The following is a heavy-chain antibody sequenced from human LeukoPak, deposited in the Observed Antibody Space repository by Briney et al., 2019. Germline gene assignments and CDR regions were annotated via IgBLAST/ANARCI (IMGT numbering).Heavy chain of an antibody. CDR3: ARATRRCSSTSCYAIDAFDI. V-gene: IGHV1-2*02. Sequence: ASVKVSCKASGYTFTGYYMHWVRQAPGQGLEWMGWINPNSGGTNYAQKFQGRVTMTRDMSTSTVYMELSSLRSEDTAVYYCARATRRCSSTSCYAIDAFDIWGQGTMVTVSS. CDR2: INPNSGGT. D-gene: IGHD2-2*01. J-gene: IGHJ3*02. CDR1: GYTFTGYY.